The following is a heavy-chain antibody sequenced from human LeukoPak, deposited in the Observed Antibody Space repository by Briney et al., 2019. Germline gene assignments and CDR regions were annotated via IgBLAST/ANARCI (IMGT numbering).Heavy chain of an antibody. V-gene: IGHV4-59*08. J-gene: IGHJ4*02. CDR3: ASSYCSGGSCYLGIFDY. CDR2: IYYSGST. Sequence: SETLSLTCAVSGGSISSYYWSWLRQPPGKGLEWIGYIYYSGSTNYNPSLKSRVTISVDTSKNQFSLKLSSVTAADTAVYYCASSYCSGGSCYLGIFDYWGQGTLVTVSS. CDR1: GGSISSYY. D-gene: IGHD2-15*01.